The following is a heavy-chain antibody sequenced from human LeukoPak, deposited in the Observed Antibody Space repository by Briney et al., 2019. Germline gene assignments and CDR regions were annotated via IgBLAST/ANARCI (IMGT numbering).Heavy chain of an antibody. D-gene: IGHD3-22*01. J-gene: IGHJ4*02. V-gene: IGHV4-31*03. Sequence: SETLSLTCTVSGGSIRSGGYYWSWIRQHPGKGLEWIAYIYYSGNTYYNPSLKSRITISVDTSKNQFSLKLSSVTAADTAVYFCARHDSTGYYHWGQGTLVTVSS. CDR2: IYYSGNT. CDR1: GGSIRSGGYY. CDR3: ARHDSTGYYH.